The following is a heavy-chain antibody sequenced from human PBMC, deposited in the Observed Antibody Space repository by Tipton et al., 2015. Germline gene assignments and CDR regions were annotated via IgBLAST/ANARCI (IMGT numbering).Heavy chain of an antibody. V-gene: IGHV3-7*01. Sequence: SLRLSCAASGFAFSSYWMSWVRQAPGKGLEWVGQTNEDGSEKHFGDSVRGRFTISRDNAKKSLYLDMNSLRAEDTAVYYCAKVFVAPSSYWYGMDVWGQGTAVTVSS. CDR2: TNEDGSEK. CDR3: AKVFVAPSSYWYGMDV. J-gene: IGHJ6*02. CDR1: GFAFSSYW. D-gene: IGHD2-2*01.